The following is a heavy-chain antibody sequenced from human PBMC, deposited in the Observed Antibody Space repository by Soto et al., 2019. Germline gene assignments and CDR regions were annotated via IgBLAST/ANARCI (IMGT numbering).Heavy chain of an antibody. Sequence: SETLSLTCAVYGGSFSGYYWSWIRQPPGKGLEWIGEINHSGSTNYNPSLKSRVTISVDTSKNQFSLKLSSVTAADTAVYYCARGRGLLLWFGESFTFDYWGQGTLVTVSA. CDR3: ARGRGLLLWFGESFTFDY. J-gene: IGHJ4*02. CDR2: INHSGST. D-gene: IGHD3-10*01. CDR1: GGSFSGYY. V-gene: IGHV4-34*01.